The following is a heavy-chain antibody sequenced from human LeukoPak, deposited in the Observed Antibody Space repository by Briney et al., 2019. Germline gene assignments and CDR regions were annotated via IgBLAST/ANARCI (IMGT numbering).Heavy chain of an antibody. CDR3: ARGLDIVVVPAPVSI. Sequence: GALRLSCAASGFTFSSYWMHWVRPAPGKGPVWVARTNRDGSSTAYADSVKGRFTISKDNAKNTLYLLMNSLRAEDTAVYYCARGLDIVVVPAPVSIWGQGTMVTVSS. CDR1: GFTFSSYW. D-gene: IGHD2-2*01. V-gene: IGHV3-74*01. CDR2: TNRDGSST. J-gene: IGHJ3*02.